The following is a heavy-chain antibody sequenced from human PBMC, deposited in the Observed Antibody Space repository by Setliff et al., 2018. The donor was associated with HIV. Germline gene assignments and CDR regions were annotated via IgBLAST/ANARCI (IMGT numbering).Heavy chain of an antibody. CDR2: ISFHGINK. D-gene: IGHD3-22*01. CDR3: AKDLLGRDSSAYYCAFDI. Sequence: GGSLRLSCAASEFTFSSYGMLWFRQAPGKGLEWVAAISFHGINKFYVDSVKGRFTISRDNSKNTLYLQMDSLRPEDTAVYYCAKDLLGRDSSAYYCAFDIWGQGTMVTVSS. J-gene: IGHJ3*02. CDR1: EFTFSSYG. V-gene: IGHV3-30*18.